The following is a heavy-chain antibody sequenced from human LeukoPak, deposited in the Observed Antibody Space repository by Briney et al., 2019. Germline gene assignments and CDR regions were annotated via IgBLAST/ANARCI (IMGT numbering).Heavy chain of an antibody. V-gene: IGHV3-64D*09. CDR2: ISGNGGST. CDR3: VKDTPSVGSWAALDI. Sequence: GGSLRLSCSASGFTFSTYAMHWVRQAPGKGLEYVSVISGNGGSTYYADSVKGRFTISRDNSKNTLYLQMSSLRAEDTAVYYCVKDTPSVGSWAALDIRGQGTMVTVSS. D-gene: IGHD3-10*01. J-gene: IGHJ3*02. CDR1: GFTFSTYA.